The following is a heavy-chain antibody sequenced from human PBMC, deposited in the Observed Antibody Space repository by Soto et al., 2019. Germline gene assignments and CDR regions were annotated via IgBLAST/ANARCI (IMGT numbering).Heavy chain of an antibody. Sequence: SETLSLTCTVSGGSVSSGSYYLSWIRQPPGKGLEWIGYIYYSGSTNYNPSLKSRVTISVDTSKNQFSLKLSSVTAADTAVYYCARMYYYDRSGYEALDYGRQGTLVT. D-gene: IGHD3-22*01. CDR1: GGSVSSGSYY. CDR3: ARMYYYDRSGYEALDY. J-gene: IGHJ4*02. CDR2: IYYSGST. V-gene: IGHV4-61*01.